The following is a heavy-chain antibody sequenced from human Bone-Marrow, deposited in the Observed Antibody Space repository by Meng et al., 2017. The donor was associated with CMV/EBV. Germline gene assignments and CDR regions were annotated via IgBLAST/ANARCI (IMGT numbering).Heavy chain of an antibody. V-gene: IGHV3-7*01. CDR1: GFTFSSYW. J-gene: IGHJ6*02. CDR2: IKQDGSEK. CDR3: ARDSGYGYYYYGMDV. Sequence: GGSLRLSCAASGFTFSSYWMSWVRQAPGKGLEWVANIKQDGSEKYYVDSVKGRFTISRDNAKNSLYLQMNSLRAEDTAVYYCARDSGYGYYYYGMDVWGQGTTVTVSS. D-gene: IGHD5-12*01.